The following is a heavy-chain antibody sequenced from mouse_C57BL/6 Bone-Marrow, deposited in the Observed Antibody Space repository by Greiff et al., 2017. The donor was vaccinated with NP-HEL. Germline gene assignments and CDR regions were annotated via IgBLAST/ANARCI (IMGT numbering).Heavy chain of an antibody. J-gene: IGHJ3*01. Sequence: QVQLNQSGPELVRPGASVKISCKAPGYTFTSHWMQWVRQRPGQGLEWIGELFPGSGSTYYNEKFKGKATLTADKSSSTAYMQLSSLTSEDSAVYFCARDYYGSSQGCAYWCQGTLVTVSA. CDR1: GYTFTSHW. V-gene: IGHV1-56*01. D-gene: IGHD1-1*01. CDR3: ARDYYGSSQGCAY. CDR2: LFPGSGST.